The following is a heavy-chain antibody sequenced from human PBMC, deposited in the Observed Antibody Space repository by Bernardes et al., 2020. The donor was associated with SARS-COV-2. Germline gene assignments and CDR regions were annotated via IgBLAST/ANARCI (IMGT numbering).Heavy chain of an antibody. CDR2: IIPNSGGT. D-gene: IGHD3-3*01. CDR3: ARAEGVTIFGVVINPYYYYGMDV. J-gene: IGHJ6*02. CDR1: GYTFTGYY. Sequence: ASVKVSCKASGYTFTGYYMHWVRQAPGQGLEWMGWIIPNSGGTNYAQKFQGRVTMTRDTSISTAYMELSRLRSDDTAVYYCARAEGVTIFGVVINPYYYYGMDVWGQGTTVTVSS. V-gene: IGHV1-2*02.